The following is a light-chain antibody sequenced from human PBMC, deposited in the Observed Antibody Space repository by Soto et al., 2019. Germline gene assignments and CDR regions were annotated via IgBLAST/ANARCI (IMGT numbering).Light chain of an antibody. CDR2: EVS. Sequence: QSALTQPDSVSGSPGQSITISCTGTSSDVGGYNYVSWYQQHPGKAPKLMIYEVSNRPSGVSNRFSGSKSGNTASLTISGLQAEDEADYYCSSYTSSSNPYVFGTGTKLTVL. V-gene: IGLV2-14*01. CDR1: SSDVGGYNY. CDR3: SSYTSSSNPYV. J-gene: IGLJ1*01.